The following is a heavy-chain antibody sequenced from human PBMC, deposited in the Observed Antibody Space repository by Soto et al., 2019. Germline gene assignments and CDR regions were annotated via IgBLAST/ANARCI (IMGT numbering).Heavy chain of an antibody. CDR3: ARKGSSSWYLEGLDY. D-gene: IGHD6-13*01. CDR1: GGSVSSGSYY. Sequence: QVQLQESGPGLVKPSETLSLTCTVSGGSVSSGSYYWSWIRQPPGKGLEWIGYIYYSGSTNYNPSLKSRVTISVDTSKNQFSLKLSSVTAADTAVYYCARKGSSSWYLEGLDYWGQGTLVTVSS. CDR2: IYYSGST. J-gene: IGHJ4*02. V-gene: IGHV4-61*01.